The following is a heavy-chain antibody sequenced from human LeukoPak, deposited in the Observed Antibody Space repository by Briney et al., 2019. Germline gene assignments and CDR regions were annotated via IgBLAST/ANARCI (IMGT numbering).Heavy chain of an antibody. CDR1: GDSVSSNSAA. D-gene: IGHD6-13*01. J-gene: IGHJ2*01. V-gene: IGHV6-1*01. CDR2: TYYRSKWYN. Sequence: SQNLSLTCAISGDSVSSNSAAWNWIRQSPSRGLEWLGRTYYRSKWYNDYAVSVKSRITINPDTSKNQFSLQLNSVTPEDTAVYYCAREYSSSWTVYWYFDLWGRGTLVTVSS. CDR3: AREYSSSWTVYWYFDL.